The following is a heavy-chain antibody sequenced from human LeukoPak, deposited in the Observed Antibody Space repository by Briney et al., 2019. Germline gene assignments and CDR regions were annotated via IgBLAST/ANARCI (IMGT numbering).Heavy chain of an antibody. CDR3: AREGRSGGGDI. D-gene: IGHD3-10*01. J-gene: IGHJ3*02. V-gene: IGHV3-21*01. CDR2: ISSSSSYI. CDR1: GFTFGSYS. Sequence: GGSLRLSCAASGFTFGSYSMNWVRQAPGKGLEWVSSISSSSSYIYYADSVKGRFTISRDNAKNSLYLQMNSLRAEDTAVYYCAREGRSGGGDIWGQGTMVTVSS.